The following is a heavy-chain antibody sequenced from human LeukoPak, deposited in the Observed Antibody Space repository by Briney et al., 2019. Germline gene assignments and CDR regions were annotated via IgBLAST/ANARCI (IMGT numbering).Heavy chain of an antibody. J-gene: IGHJ4*02. V-gene: IGHV3-11*01. CDR2: ISSSGSTI. D-gene: IGHD6-13*01. Sequence: GGSLRLSCAASGFTFSDYYMSWIRQAPGKGLEWVSYISSSGSTIYYADSVKGRFTISRDNAKNSLYLQMNSLRAEDTAVYYCAKFSSSWYEIDYWGQGTLVTVSS. CDR3: AKFSSSWYEIDY. CDR1: GFTFSDYY.